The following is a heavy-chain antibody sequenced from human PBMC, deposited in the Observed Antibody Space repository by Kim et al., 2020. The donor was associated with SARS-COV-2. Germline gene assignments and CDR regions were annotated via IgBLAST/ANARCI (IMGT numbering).Heavy chain of an antibody. V-gene: IGHV3-74*01. CDR3: ASSTGSTIY. Sequence: SRTNYADSVQGRFTISRDNAKNTLYLQMNRRRAEDTAVYYCASSTGSTIYWGQGTLVTVSS. CDR2: SRT. D-gene: IGHD1-7*01. J-gene: IGHJ4*02.